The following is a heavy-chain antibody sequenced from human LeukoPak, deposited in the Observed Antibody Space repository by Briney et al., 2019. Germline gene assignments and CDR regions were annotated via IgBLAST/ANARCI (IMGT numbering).Heavy chain of an antibody. CDR2: IYYSGST. V-gene: IGHV4-39*07. Sequence: SETLSLTCTVSGGSISSSSYYWGWIRQPPGNGLEWIGSIYYSGSTYYNPSLKSRVTISVDTSKNQFSLKLSSVTAADTAVYYCARPFWSGYEYYFDYWGQGTLVTVSS. CDR3: ARPFWSGYEYYFDY. D-gene: IGHD3-3*01. J-gene: IGHJ4*02. CDR1: GGSISSSSYY.